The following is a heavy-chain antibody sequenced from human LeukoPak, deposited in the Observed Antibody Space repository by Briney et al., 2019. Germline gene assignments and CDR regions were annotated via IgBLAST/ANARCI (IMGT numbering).Heavy chain of an antibody. J-gene: IGHJ4*02. D-gene: IGHD3-3*01. CDR3: AKRGPYDFWSGYFIDY. CDR2: ISGSGGST. CDR1: GFTFNDYA. V-gene: IGHV3-23*01. Sequence: PGGSLRLSCAASGFTFNDYAMSWVRQAPGKGLEWVSAISGSGGSTYYADSVKGRFTISRDNSKNTLYLQMNSLRAEDTAVYYCAKRGPYDFWSGYFIDYWGQGTLVTVSS.